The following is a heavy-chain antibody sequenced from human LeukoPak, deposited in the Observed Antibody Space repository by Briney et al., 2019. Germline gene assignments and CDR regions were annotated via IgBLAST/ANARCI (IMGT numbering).Heavy chain of an antibody. Sequence: GGSLRLSCAASGFTFSSYAMHWVRQAPGRGLEYVSAISSNGGSTYYANSVKGRFTISRDNSKNTLYLQMGSLRAEDMAVYYCGGGGGGNFDSGGQGTLVTVS. J-gene: IGHJ4*02. CDR1: GFTFSSYA. CDR3: GGGGGGNFDS. D-gene: IGHD3-16*01. V-gene: IGHV3-64*01. CDR2: ISSNGGST.